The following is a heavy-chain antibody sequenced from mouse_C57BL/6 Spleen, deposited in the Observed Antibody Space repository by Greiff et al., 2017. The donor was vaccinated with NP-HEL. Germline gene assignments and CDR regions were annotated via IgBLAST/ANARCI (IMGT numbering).Heavy chain of an antibody. J-gene: IGHJ2*01. D-gene: IGHD1-1*01. V-gene: IGHV1-82*01. CDR3: ASFLLRDYFDY. CDR1: GYSFSSSW. Sequence: QVQLQQSGPELVKPGASVKISCKASGYSFSSSWMNWVKQRPGKGLEWIGRIYPGDGDTNYNGKFKGKATLTADKSSSTAYMQLSSLTSEDSAVYFCASFLLRDYFDYWGLGTTLTVSS. CDR2: IYPGDGDT.